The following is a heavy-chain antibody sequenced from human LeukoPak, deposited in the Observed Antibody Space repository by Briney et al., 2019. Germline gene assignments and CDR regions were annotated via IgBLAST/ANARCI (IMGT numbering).Heavy chain of an antibody. CDR1: GFTFNSYA. D-gene: IGHD5-12*01. J-gene: IGHJ4*02. Sequence: PGGSLRLSCAASGFTFNSYAMSWVRQAPGKGPESVSAISGSGGSTYYADSVKGRFTISRDNAKNTVYLQMNSLRAEDTAVYYCARGKYGGYFIDYWGQGTLVTVSS. CDR2: ISGSGGST. CDR3: ARGKYGGYFIDY. V-gene: IGHV3-23*01.